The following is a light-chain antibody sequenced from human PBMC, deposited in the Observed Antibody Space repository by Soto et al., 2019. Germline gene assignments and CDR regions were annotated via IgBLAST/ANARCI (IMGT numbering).Light chain of an antibody. Sequence: DIQMTQSPSSLSASLGDRVTITCRASQGISSYLSWYQQKPGKAPKLLIYAASTLQSGVPSRFSGSGSGTDFTLTISSLQPEDFATYYCQQANSFPITFGQGTRLEIK. CDR2: AAS. V-gene: IGKV1-9*01. CDR1: QGISSY. CDR3: QQANSFPIT. J-gene: IGKJ5*01.